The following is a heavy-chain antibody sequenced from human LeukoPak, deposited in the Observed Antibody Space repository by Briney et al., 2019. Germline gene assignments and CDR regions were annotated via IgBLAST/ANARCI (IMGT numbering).Heavy chain of an antibody. CDR1: GYTFTGYY. V-gene: IGHV1-2*06. J-gene: IGHJ5*02. CDR3: ARGSSGYWDNWFDP. Sequence: ASVKVSCKASGYTFTGYYMHWVRQAPGQGLEWMGRINPNSGGTNYAQKFQGRVTMTRDTSISTAYMELSRLRSDDTAVYYCARGSSGYWDNWFDPWGQGTLVTVSS. D-gene: IGHD3-22*01. CDR2: INPNSGGT.